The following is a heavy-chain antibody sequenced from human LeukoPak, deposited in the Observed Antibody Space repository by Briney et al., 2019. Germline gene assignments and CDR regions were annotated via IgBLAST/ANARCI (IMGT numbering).Heavy chain of an antibody. V-gene: IGHV4-59*08. CDR2: IYYSGST. Sequence: ETLSLTCTVSGGSISSYYWSWIRQPPGKGLEWIGYIYYSGSTNYNPTLKSRVTISVDTSKNQFSLKLSSVTAANTAVYYCARGKLVRFDYWGQGTLVTVSS. J-gene: IGHJ4*02. CDR3: ARGKLVRFDY. CDR1: GGSISSYY.